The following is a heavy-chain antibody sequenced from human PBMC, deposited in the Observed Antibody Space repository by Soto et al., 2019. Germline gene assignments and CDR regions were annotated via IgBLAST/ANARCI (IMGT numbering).Heavy chain of an antibody. CDR2: ISGSGGST. D-gene: IGHD2-2*01. CDR1: GFTFSSYA. CDR3: AKEGYCSSTSCQIYYYYGMDV. V-gene: IGHV3-23*01. Sequence: PGGSLRLSCAASGFTFSSYAMSWVRQAPGKGLEWVSAISGSGGSTYYADSVKGRFTISRDNSKNTLYLQMNSLRAEDTAVYYCAKEGYCSSTSCQIYYYYGMDVWGQGTTVTVSS. J-gene: IGHJ6*02.